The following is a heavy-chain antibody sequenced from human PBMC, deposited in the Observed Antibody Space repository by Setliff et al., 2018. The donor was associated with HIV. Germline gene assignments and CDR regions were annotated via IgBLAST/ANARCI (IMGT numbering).Heavy chain of an antibody. CDR1: DGSISTYY. CDR2: IYYSGIT. V-gene: IGHV4-59*01. D-gene: IGHD3-22*01. J-gene: IGHJ4*02. CDR3: ARGDYDSGGYYFDK. Sequence: SETLSLTCAVSDGSISTYYWSWIRQPPGKGLEWIGYIYYSGITNYSPSLKSRVTLLVDTSKNQFSLRLSSVTAADTAVYFCARGDYDSGGYYFDKWGQGALVTVSS.